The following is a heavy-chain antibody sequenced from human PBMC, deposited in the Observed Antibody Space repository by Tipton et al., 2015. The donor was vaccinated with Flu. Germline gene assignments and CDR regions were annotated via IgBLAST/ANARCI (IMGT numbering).Heavy chain of an antibody. J-gene: IGHJ6*02. CDR2: IYDSGST. CDR1: GGSISSYY. V-gene: IGHV4-59*08. Sequence: LRLSFTVSGGSISSYYWTWIRQTPGKGLEWIGYIYDSGSTNYNPSLKSRVTISVDTSKNQFSLKLSSVTAADTAVYYCASDSAAHYGMDVWGQGTTVTVSS. CDR3: ASDSAAHYGMDV. D-gene: IGHD6-13*01.